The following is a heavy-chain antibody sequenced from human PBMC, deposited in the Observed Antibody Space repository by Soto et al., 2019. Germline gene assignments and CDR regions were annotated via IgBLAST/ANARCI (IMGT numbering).Heavy chain of an antibody. CDR1: GDSVSSYSAA. D-gene: IGHD3-10*01. Sequence: SETLSLTCAISGDSVSSYSAAWNWVRQSPSGGLEWLGRTYYRSRFFSDYAESVKSRIIINPDTSKNQFSLQLKSVTPEDTAVYYCVRDRYSSSGWFDPWGQGTPVTVSS. CDR2: TYYRSRFFS. CDR3: VRDRYSSSGWFDP. V-gene: IGHV6-1*01. J-gene: IGHJ5*02.